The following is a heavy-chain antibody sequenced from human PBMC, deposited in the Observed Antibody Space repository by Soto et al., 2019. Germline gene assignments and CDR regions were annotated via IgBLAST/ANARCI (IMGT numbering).Heavy chain of an antibody. D-gene: IGHD4-17*01. V-gene: IGHV3-72*01. CDR3: ARDLNHDYGDYVDAFDI. CDR2: TRNKANSYTT. Sequence: EVQLVESGGGLVQPGGSLRLSCAASGFTFSDHYMDWVRQAPGKGLKWVGRTRNKANSYTTEYAASVKGRFTISRDDSKNSLYLQMNSLKTEDTAVYYCARDLNHDYGDYVDAFDIWGQGTMVTVSS. CDR1: GFTFSDHY. J-gene: IGHJ3*02.